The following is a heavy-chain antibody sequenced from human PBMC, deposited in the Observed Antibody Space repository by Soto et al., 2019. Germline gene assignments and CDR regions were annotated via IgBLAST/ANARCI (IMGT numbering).Heavy chain of an antibody. D-gene: IGHD6-13*01. CDR1: GFTFSSYG. J-gene: IGHJ4*02. CDR2: VWYDGTDK. Sequence: QVQLVESGGGVVQPGTSLRLSCAVSGFTFSSYGMHWVRQAPGRGLEWVAVVWYDGTDKYYSDSVKGRFTISRDNSKNTLYLQMNSLRGEDTAVYYCARGDRHGYSRSSDYWGQGTLVTVSS. CDR3: ARGDRHGYSRSSDY. V-gene: IGHV3-33*01.